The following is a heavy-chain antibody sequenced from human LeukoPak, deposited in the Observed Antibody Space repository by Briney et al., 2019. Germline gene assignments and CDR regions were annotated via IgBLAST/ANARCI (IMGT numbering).Heavy chain of an antibody. V-gene: IGHV3-15*01. CDR2: IKSKTDGRTI. D-gene: IGHD3-3*01. CDR1: GLTLSDAW. Sequence: GGSLRLSCAASGLTLSDAWISWVRQAPGKGLEWVGRIKSKTDGRTIAYAPPVKGRFTISRDDTKNTLYLQMNSLKTGDTAVYYCATVENWGQGTLVTVSA. J-gene: IGHJ4*02. CDR3: ATVEN.